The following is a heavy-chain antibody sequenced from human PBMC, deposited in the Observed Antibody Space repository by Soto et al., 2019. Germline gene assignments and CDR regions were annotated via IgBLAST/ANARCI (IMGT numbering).Heavy chain of an antibody. Sequence: PSETLSLTCAVYGGSFSGYYWSWIRQPPGKGLEWIGEINHSGSTNYNPSLKSRVTISVDTSKNQFSLKLSSVTAADTAVYYCARGPVLYPGDLWGQGTLVTVSS. CDR3: ARGPVLYPGDL. V-gene: IGHV4-34*01. D-gene: IGHD2-8*01. CDR1: GGSFSGYY. CDR2: INHSGST. J-gene: IGHJ4*02.